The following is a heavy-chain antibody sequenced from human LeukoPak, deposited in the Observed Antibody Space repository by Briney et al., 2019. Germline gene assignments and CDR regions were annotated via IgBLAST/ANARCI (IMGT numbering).Heavy chain of an antibody. V-gene: IGHV4-39*07. D-gene: IGHD6-13*01. CDR3: ARKGGSNWYFYYFDY. J-gene: IGHJ4*02. CDR2: IYHSGST. Sequence: SETLSLTCTVSGGSISSSSYYWGWIRQPPGKGLEWIGSIYHSGSTYYNPSLKSRVTISVDTSKNQFSLKLSSVTATDTAVYYCARKGGSNWYFYYFDYWGQGTLVTVSS. CDR1: GGSISSSSYY.